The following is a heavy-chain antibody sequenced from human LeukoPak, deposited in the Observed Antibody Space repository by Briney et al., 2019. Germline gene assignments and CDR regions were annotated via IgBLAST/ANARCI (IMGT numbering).Heavy chain of an antibody. J-gene: IGHJ4*03. CDR3: ARGPSGSDY. D-gene: IGHD3-10*01. CDR1: GGTFSIYA. Sequence: ASVKVSCKASGGTFSIYAISWVRQAPGQGLEWMGRINPSSGGTNYAQKFQGRVTMTRDTSINTAYLDLSSLRSDDTAVYYCARGPSGSDYWGQGTTVTVSS. CDR2: INPSSGGT. V-gene: IGHV1-2*06.